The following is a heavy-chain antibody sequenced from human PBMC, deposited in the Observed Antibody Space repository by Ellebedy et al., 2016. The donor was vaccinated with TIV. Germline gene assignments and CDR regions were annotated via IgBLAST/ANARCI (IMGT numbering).Heavy chain of an antibody. D-gene: IGHD2-2*02. CDR1: GFTFSSYA. J-gene: IGHJ4*02. CDR2: ITGSGGGT. Sequence: GESLKISCAASGFTFSSYAMSWVRQAPGKGLEWVSAITGSGGGTYYADSVKGRFTISRDNSKNTFYLHMNSLRAEDTAVYYCAKGYISPCDYWGQGNLVTVSS. CDR3: AKGYISPCDY. V-gene: IGHV3-23*01.